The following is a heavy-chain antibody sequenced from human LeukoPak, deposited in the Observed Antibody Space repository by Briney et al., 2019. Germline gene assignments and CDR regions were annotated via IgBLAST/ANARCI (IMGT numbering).Heavy chain of an antibody. CDR2: IYYSGST. CDR1: GGSISSSNYY. CDR3: ARLVVNDAFDI. V-gene: IGHV4-39*07. J-gene: IGHJ3*02. D-gene: IGHD3-22*01. Sequence: TSQTLSLTCTVSGGSISSSNYYWGWIRQPPGRGLEWIGSIYYSGSTYYNPSLKSRVTISVDTSKNQFSLKLSSVTAADTAVYYCARLVVNDAFDIWGQGTMVTVSS.